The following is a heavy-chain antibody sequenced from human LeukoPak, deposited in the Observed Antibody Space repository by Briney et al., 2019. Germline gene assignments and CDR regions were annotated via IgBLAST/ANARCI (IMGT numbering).Heavy chain of an antibody. CDR1: GGSINTPNYY. J-gene: IGHJ3*02. CDR3: ARVNAVSSAGAFDI. D-gene: IGHD2-2*01. Sequence: SETLSLTCTVSGGSINTPNYYWGWIRQTPGKGLEWIGNIFYSGGTYYSPSLTSRVTISLDTSRNQFSLKLSSVTAADTAVYYCARVNAVSSAGAFDIWGQGTMVTVSS. CDR2: IFYSGGT. V-gene: IGHV4-39*07.